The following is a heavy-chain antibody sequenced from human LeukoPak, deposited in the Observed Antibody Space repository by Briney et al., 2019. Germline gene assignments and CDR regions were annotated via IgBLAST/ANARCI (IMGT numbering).Heavy chain of an antibody. CDR1: GYTFTGYY. V-gene: IGHV1-2*02. CDR2: INPNSGGT. CDR3: ARGPLRLGRTAIPLGYYYYYMDV. Sequence: ASVKVSCKASGYTFTGYYMHWVRQAPGQGLEWMGLINPNSGGTNNAQKFQGRVNMTRDTSISTAYMELSRLRSDDTAVYYCARGPLRLGRTAIPLGYYYYYMDVWGKGTTVTVSS. J-gene: IGHJ6*03. D-gene: IGHD5-18*01.